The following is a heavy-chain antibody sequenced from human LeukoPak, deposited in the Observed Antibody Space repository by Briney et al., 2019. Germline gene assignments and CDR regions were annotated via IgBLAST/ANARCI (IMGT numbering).Heavy chain of an antibody. Sequence: ASVKVSCKASGYAFTGYYMHWVRQAPGQGLEWMGWFNPSSGGTNYAQNFQGRVTMTMDTSISKTYMELRRLRSDDTAVYFCARDRQGYSGYDLYYYYYYMDVWGKGTTVTISS. V-gene: IGHV1-2*02. D-gene: IGHD5-12*01. CDR3: ARDRQGYSGYDLYYYYYYMDV. J-gene: IGHJ6*03. CDR2: FNPSSGGT. CDR1: GYAFTGYY.